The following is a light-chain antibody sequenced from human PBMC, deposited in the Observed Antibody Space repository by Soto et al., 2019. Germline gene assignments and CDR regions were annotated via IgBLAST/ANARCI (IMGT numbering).Light chain of an antibody. V-gene: IGKV1-5*03. CDR2: KAS. J-gene: IGKJ1*01. CDR3: QHYNSYSEA. CDR1: QTISSW. Sequence: DIQMKQSPSTLSGSVGDRVTITCRASQTISSWLAWYQQKPGKAPKLLIYKASTLKSGVPSRFSGSGSGTEFTLTISSLQPDDFATYYCQHYNSYSEAFGQGAKVDI.